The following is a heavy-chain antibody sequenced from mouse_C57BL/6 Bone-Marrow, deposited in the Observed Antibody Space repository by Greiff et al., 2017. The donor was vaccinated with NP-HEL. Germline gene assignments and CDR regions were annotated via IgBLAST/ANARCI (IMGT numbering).Heavy chain of an antibody. Sequence: EVKVEESGGGLVKPGGSLKLSCAASGFTFSSYAMSWVRQTPEKRLEWVATISDGGSYTYYPDNVKGRFTISRDNAKNNLYLQMSHLKSEDTAMYYCARDRAGTGYAMDYWGQGTSVTVSS. J-gene: IGHJ4*01. CDR3: ARDRAGTGYAMDY. CDR2: ISDGGSYT. CDR1: GFTFSSYA. V-gene: IGHV5-4*01. D-gene: IGHD3-3*01.